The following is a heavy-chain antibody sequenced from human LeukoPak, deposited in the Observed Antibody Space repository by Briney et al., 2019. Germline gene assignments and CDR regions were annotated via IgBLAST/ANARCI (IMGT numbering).Heavy chain of an antibody. V-gene: IGHV3-7*01. CDR2: IKQDGSEK. Sequence: PGGSLRLSCAASGFTFSSYWMSWVRQAPGKGLEWVASIKQDGSEKYYVDSVKGRFTISRDNAKNSPYLQMNSLRAEDTAVYYCARDLTDNWNYYYYMDVWGKGTTVTVSS. CDR1: GFTFSSYW. CDR3: ARDLTDNWNYYYYMDV. J-gene: IGHJ6*03. D-gene: IGHD1-20*01.